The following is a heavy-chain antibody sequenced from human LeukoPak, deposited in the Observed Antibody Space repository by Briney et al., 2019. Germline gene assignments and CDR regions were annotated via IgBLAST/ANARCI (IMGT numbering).Heavy chain of an antibody. CDR2: IYFSGSN. V-gene: IGHV4-59*01. CDR3: ASVHNSRTFWFDP. D-gene: IGHD6-13*01. J-gene: IGHJ5*02. Sequence: SETLSLTCIVSSGSISEYYWSWIRQPPGKGLEWIGYIYFSGSNSYNPSLKSLATISVDTSKNQLSLKLTSVTAADTAVYYCASVHNSRTFWFDPWGQGTLVTVSS. CDR1: SGSISEYY.